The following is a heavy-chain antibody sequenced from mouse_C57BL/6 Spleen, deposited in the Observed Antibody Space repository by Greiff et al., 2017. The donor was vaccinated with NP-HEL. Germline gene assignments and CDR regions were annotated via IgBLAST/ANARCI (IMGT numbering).Heavy chain of an antibody. CDR3: ARRGLFYGSSPYYPMDY. CDR1: GFTFSDYG. V-gene: IGHV5-17*01. J-gene: IGHJ4*01. CDR2: ISSGSSTI. Sequence: EVQLVESGGGLVKPGGSLKLSCAASGFTFSDYGMHWVRQAPEKGLEWVAYISSGSSTIYYADTVKGRFTISRDNAKNTLFLQMTSLRSEDTAMYYCARRGLFYGSSPYYPMDYWGQGTSVTVSS. D-gene: IGHD1-1*01.